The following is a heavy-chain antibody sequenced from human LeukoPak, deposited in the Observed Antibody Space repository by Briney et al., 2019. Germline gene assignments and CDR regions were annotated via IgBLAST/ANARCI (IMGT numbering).Heavy chain of an antibody. D-gene: IGHD3-3*01. J-gene: IGHJ4*02. Sequence: ASVKVSCKASGGTFSSYAISWVRQAPGQGLEWMGRIIPIFGTANYAQKFQGRVTITADKSTSTAYMELSSLRSEDTAVYYCARDSEWPGNYWGQGTLVIVYS. CDR2: IIPIFGTA. V-gene: IGHV1-69*06. CDR1: GGTFSSYA. CDR3: ARDSEWPGNY.